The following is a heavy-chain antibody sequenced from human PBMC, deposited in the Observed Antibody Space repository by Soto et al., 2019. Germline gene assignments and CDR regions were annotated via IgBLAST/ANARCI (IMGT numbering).Heavy chain of an antibody. V-gene: IGHV4-59*01. CDR1: GGSISSDY. Sequence: QLQLQESGPGLVKPSETLSLTCTVSGGSISSDYWSWIRQPPGKGLEWIGYIYYSWSTNYNPSLRSRVTIAIDTSKNQFALKLSSVTAADTAVYYCAGYPQTEMATTDYWGQGTLVTVSS. CDR2: IYYSWST. J-gene: IGHJ4*02. CDR3: AGYPQTEMATTDY. D-gene: IGHD5-12*01.